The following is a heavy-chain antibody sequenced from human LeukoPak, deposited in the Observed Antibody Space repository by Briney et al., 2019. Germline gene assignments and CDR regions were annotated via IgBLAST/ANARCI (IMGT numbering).Heavy chain of an antibody. CDR2: IKQDGSEK. D-gene: IGHD6-19*01. V-gene: IGHV3-7*01. Sequence: GGSLRLPCVASGFTFSSYWMSWVRQAPGKGLEWVASIKQDGSEKYYVDSLKGRFTISRDNAKNSLYLQMNSLTAEDTAIYYCARSLRVAVAASYWGQGTLVTVSS. CDR3: ARSLRVAVAASY. CDR1: GFTFSSYW. J-gene: IGHJ4*02.